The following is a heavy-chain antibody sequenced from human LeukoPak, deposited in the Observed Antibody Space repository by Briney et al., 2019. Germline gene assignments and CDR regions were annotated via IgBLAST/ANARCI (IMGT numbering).Heavy chain of an antibody. V-gene: IGHV4-31*03. Sequence: PSQTLSLTCTVSGGSISSGGYYWSWIRQHPGKGLEWIGYIYYSGSTYYNPSLKSRVTISVDTSKNQFSLKLSSVTAADTAVYYCASTVCSSTSCRYYGMDVWGQGTTVTVSS. D-gene: IGHD2-2*01. CDR3: ASTVCSSTSCRYYGMDV. J-gene: IGHJ6*02. CDR2: IYYSGST. CDR1: GGSISSGGYY.